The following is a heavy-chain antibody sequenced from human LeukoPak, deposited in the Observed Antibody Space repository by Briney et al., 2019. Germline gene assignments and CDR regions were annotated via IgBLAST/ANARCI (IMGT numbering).Heavy chain of an antibody. CDR3: GIGPYYSTSSYNAFDH. D-gene: IGHD3-10*01. Sequence: GESLKISCKGSGYRFTGHWIGRVRQMPGKGLEWMGIIYPGDSHTGYSPSFQGQVTISVDKSISTAYLQWSSLKASDTAMYYCGIGPYYSTSSYNAFDHWGQGTLVTVSS. CDR2: IYPGDSHT. CDR1: GYRFTGHW. V-gene: IGHV5-51*01. J-gene: IGHJ4*02.